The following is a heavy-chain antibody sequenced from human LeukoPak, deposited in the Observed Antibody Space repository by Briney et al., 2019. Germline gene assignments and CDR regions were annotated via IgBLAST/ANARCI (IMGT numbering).Heavy chain of an antibody. CDR2: IYHSGST. Sequence: SQTLSLTCVVSGGSISSGGYSWSWIRQPPGKGLEWIGYIYHSGSTYYNPSLKSRVTISVDRSKNQFSLKLSSVTAADTAVYYCARGDSSSWAKYFDYWGQGTLVTVSS. J-gene: IGHJ4*02. CDR1: GGSISSGGYS. CDR3: ARGDSSSWAKYFDY. D-gene: IGHD6-13*01. V-gene: IGHV4-30-2*01.